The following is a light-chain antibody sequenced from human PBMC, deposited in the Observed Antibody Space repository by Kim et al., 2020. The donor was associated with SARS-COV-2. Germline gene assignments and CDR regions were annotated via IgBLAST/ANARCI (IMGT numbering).Light chain of an antibody. J-gene: IGKJ2*01. V-gene: IGKV3-20*01. CDR2: DAS. Sequence: PGERAALPCRASQSVNNNYLAWYQQKPDQAPRRLIYDASSSATGIPDRFSGSGSGTDFTLTISRLEPEDFAVYYCQQYGGSPPYTFGQGTKLEIK. CDR3: QQYGGSPPYT. CDR1: QSVNNNY.